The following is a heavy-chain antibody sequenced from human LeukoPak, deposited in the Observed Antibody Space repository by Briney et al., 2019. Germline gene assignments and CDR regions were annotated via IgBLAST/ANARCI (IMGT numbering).Heavy chain of an antibody. D-gene: IGHD3-3*01. V-gene: IGHV7-4-1*02. J-gene: IGHJ6*03. CDR2: INTNTGNP. CDR1: GYTFTSYA. CDR3: ARDIGVGPYYDFWSGWNYYYMDV. Sequence: GASVKVSCKASGYTFTSYAMNWVRQAPGQGLEWMGWINTNTGNPTYAQGFTGRVVFSLDASVSTAYLQISSLKAEDTAVYYCARDIGVGPYYDFWSGWNYYYMDVWGKGTTVTVSS.